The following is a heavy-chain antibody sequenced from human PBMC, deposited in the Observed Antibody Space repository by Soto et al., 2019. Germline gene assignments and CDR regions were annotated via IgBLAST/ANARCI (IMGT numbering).Heavy chain of an antibody. J-gene: IGHJ4*02. CDR1: GGTFNTYA. Sequence: QVQLVQSGAEMKKPGSSVKVSCQSSGGTFNTYAMNWVRQGPGQGPEWMGDISPMFGAANYAPKFQVRVTTTADESTGTSYMQLSSLASEDTALYFCAREVQVHTPAFVYWGQGTLVTVSS. CDR2: ISPMFGAA. V-gene: IGHV1-69*19. CDR3: AREVQVHTPAFVY. D-gene: IGHD3-10*01.